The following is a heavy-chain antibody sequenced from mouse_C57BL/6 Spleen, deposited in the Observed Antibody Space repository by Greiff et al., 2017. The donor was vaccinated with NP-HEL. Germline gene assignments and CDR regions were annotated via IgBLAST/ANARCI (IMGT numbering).Heavy chain of an antibody. CDR3: ARGVAYDYFDY. Sequence: EVKVVESGGGLVKPGGSLKLSCAASGFTFSDYGMHWVRQAPEKGLEWVAYISSGSSTIYYADTVKGRFTISRDNAKNTLFLQMTSLRSEDTAMYYCARGVAYDYFDYWGQGTTLTVSS. CDR2: ISSGSSTI. CDR1: GFTFSDYG. D-gene: IGHD1-1*02. V-gene: IGHV5-17*01. J-gene: IGHJ2*01.